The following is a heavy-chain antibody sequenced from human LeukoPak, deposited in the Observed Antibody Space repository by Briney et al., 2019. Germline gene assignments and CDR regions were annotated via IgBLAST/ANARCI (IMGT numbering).Heavy chain of an antibody. D-gene: IGHD3-16*01. CDR1: GFTFDDYS. V-gene: IGHV3-9*03. CDR3: AKVQIGSLGADAFDI. CDR2: ISWNSGSI. Sequence: GRSLRLSCAASGFTFDDYSMHWVRQAPGKGLEWVSGISWNSGSIGYADSVKGRFTISRDNAKNSLYLQMNSLRAEDMALYYCAKVQIGSLGADAFDIWGQGTMVTVSS. J-gene: IGHJ3*02.